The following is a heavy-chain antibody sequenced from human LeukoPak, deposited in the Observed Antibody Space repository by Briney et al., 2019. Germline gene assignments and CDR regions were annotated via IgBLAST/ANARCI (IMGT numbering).Heavy chain of an antibody. CDR1: GYSISSSHW. V-gene: IGHV4-28*01. Sequence: NPSETLSLTCAVSGYSISSSHWWGWMRPPPGKVLEWIGFIYYSGTTHYNPSLKSRVTMPIDTSKSQFSLKLSSVTAVDTAVYYCAGSYCGGDCNSFYYYGMDVWGQGTTVTVSS. CDR2: IYYSGTT. CDR3: AGSYCGGDCNSFYYYGMDV. D-gene: IGHD2-21*02. J-gene: IGHJ6*02.